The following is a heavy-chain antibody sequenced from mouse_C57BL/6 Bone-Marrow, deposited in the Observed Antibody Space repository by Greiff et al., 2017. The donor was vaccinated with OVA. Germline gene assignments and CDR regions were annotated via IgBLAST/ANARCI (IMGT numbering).Heavy chain of an antibody. Sequence: EVKLVESGGGLVKPGGSLKLSCAASGFTFSDYGMHWVRQAPEKGLEWVAYISSGSSTIYYADTVKGRFTISRDNAKNTLFLQMTSLRSEDTAMYYCARLGGYYPYYAMDYWGQGTSVTVSS. D-gene: IGHD2-3*01. V-gene: IGHV5-17*01. CDR2: ISSGSSTI. CDR1: GFTFSDYG. CDR3: ARLGGYYPYYAMDY. J-gene: IGHJ4*01.